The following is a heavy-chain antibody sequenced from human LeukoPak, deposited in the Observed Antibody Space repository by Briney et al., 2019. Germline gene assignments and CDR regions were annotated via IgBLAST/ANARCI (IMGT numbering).Heavy chain of an antibody. D-gene: IGHD6-19*01. Sequence: GGSLRLSCAASGFTFSSYAMSWVRQAPGMGLEWVSAISGSGGSTYYADSVKGRFTISRDNSKNTLYLQMNSLRAEDTAVYYCATTRYYSSGWLYWGQGTLVTVSS. J-gene: IGHJ4*02. CDR3: ATTRYYSSGWLY. CDR1: GFTFSSYA. CDR2: ISGSGGST. V-gene: IGHV3-23*01.